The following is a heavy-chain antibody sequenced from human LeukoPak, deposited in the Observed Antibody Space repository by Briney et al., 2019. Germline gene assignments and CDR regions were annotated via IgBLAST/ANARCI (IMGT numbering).Heavy chain of an antibody. J-gene: IGHJ4*02. CDR2: ISSSGSTI. V-gene: IGHV3-11*04. CDR1: GFTFSDYY. CDR3: AGTYYYGSGIYDF. Sequence: PGGSLSLSCAASGFTFSDYYMSWIRQAPGKGLEWVSYISSSGSTIYYADSVKGRFTISRDNAKNSLYLQMNSLGAEDTAVYYCAGTYYYGSGIYDFWGQGTLVTVSS. D-gene: IGHD3-10*01.